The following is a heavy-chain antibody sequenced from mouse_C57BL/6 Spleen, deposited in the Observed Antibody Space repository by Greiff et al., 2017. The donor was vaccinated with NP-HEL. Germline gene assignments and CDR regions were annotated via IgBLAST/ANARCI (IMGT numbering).Heavy chain of an antibody. CDR1: GYTFTSYG. D-gene: IGHD4-1*01. CDR2: IYPRSGNT. V-gene: IGHV1-81*01. Sequence: VKLVESGAELARPGASVKLSCKASGYTFTSYGISWVKQRTGQGLEWIGEIYPRSGNTYYNEKFKGKATLTADKSSSTAYMELRSLTSEDSAVYFCARRGNWSWFAYWGQGTLVTVSA. CDR3: ARRGNWSWFAY. J-gene: IGHJ3*01.